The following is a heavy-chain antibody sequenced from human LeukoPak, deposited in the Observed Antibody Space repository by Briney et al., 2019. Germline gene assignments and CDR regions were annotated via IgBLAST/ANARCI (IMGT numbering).Heavy chain of an antibody. CDR1: GGSIRSSYYY. Sequence: SETLSLTCTVSGGSIRSSYYYWGWIRQPPGKGLEWIGSIYDSGSTYYNPSLKSRVTISVDTSKNQFSLKLSSVTAADTAVYYCARQPGSGSYDYWGQGTLVTVSS. V-gene: IGHV4-39*01. CDR3: ARQPGSGSYDY. D-gene: IGHD1-26*01. J-gene: IGHJ4*02. CDR2: IYDSGST.